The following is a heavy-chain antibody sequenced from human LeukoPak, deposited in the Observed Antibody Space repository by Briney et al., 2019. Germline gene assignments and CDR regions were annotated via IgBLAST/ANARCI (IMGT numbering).Heavy chain of an antibody. CDR1: GGSISSFY. V-gene: IGHV4-59*12. CDR2: IYYDGST. J-gene: IGHJ5*02. D-gene: IGHD5-12*01. Sequence: PSETLSLTCTVSGGSISSFYWSWIRQPPGKGLEWIGYIYYDGSTNYNPSLKSRVTISVDTSKNQFSLRLSSATAADTAVYYCARGGGNSGSATDRWGQGTLVTVSS. CDR3: ARGGGNSGSATDR.